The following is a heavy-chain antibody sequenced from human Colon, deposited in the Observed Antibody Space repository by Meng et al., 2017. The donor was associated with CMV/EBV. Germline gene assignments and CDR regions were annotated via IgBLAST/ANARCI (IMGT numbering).Heavy chain of an antibody. D-gene: IGHD6-6*01. Sequence: SLKISCAASGFTFDNYAMHWVRQVPGKGLEWVSGITWNSGTIEYADSVRGRFTISRDNSKNTLYLQMNSLRAEDTAVYYCAKDFGYSSSSGDFDYWGQGTLVTVSS. CDR3: AKDFGYSSSSGDFDY. V-gene: IGHV3-9*01. J-gene: IGHJ4*02. CDR1: GFTFDNYA. CDR2: ITWNSGTI.